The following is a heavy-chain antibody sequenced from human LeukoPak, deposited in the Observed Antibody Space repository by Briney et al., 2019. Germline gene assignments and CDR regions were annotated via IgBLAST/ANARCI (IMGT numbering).Heavy chain of an antibody. CDR3: AKNDGYRYARNYGMDV. D-gene: IGHD5-18*01. Sequence: GGSLWRSCAASGFTFSSYGMSWVRQAPGQGLEWVSGISGSGGATYYAGSVQGRFTMSRDNSKNTLYLQMNSLRADDTAIYYCAKNDGYRYARNYGMDVWGQGNGVTVSS. J-gene: IGHJ6*02. CDR1: GFTFSSYG. CDR2: ISGSGGAT. V-gene: IGHV3-23*01.